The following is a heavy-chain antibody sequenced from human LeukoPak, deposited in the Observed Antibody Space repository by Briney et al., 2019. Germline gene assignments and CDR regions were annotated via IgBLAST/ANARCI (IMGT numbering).Heavy chain of an antibody. V-gene: IGHV3-49*04. CDR3: TRSTPYYYDSSGYYQNFVY. CDR1: GFTFGDYA. CDR2: IRSKAYGGTT. J-gene: IGHJ4*02. D-gene: IGHD3-22*01. Sequence: PGRSLRLSCTASGFTFGDYAMSWVRQAPGKGLEWVGFIRSKAYGGTTEYAASVKGRFTISRDDSKSIAYLQMNSLKTEDTAVYYCTRSTPYYYDSSGYYQNFVYWGQGTLVTVSS.